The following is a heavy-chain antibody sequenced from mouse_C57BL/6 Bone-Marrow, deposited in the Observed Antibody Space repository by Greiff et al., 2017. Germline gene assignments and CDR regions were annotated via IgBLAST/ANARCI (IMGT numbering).Heavy chain of an antibody. J-gene: IGHJ4*01. CDR2: INPNNGGT. D-gene: IGHD1-1*01. CDR3: ARGGSNYLYYYAMDY. V-gene: IGHV1-26*01. CDR1: GYTFTDYY. Sequence: VQLQQSGPELVKPGASVKISCKASGYTFTDYYMNWVKQSHGKSLEWIGDINPNNGGTSYNQKFKGKATLTVDKSSSTAYMELRSLTSEDSAVYYCARGGSNYLYYYAMDYWGQGTSVTVSS.